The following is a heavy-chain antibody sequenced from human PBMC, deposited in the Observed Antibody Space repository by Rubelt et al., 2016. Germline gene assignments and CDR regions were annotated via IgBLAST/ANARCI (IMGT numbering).Heavy chain of an antibody. Sequence: QVQLQQWGAGLLRPSETLSLTCAVSGGSFNNYYWGWIRQPPGNGLEWIGSIYSGGNTYYNPSLNSRITISVDSSKNQFSLKLSSRTAADTAVYYCAKSAEGSTWYDAWGPGTLVTVSS. CDR1: GGSFNNYY. J-gene: IGHJ5*02. CDR2: IYSGGNT. V-gene: IGHV4-34*02. D-gene: IGHD6-13*01. CDR3: AKSAEGSTWYDA.